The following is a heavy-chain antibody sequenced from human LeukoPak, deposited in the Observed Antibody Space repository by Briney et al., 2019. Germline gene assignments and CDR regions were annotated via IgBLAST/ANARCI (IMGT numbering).Heavy chain of an antibody. V-gene: IGHV3-21*01. J-gene: IGHJ6*02. CDR1: GFTFSSYS. Sequence: GGSLRLSCAASGFTFSSYSMNWVRQAPGKGLEWVSSISSSSSYIYYADSVKGRFTISRDNAKNSLYLQMNSLRAEDTAVYYCARAPTTDFWSGYNYYYYGMDVWGQGTTVTVSS. D-gene: IGHD3-3*01. CDR3: ARAPTTDFWSGYNYYYYGMDV. CDR2: ISSSSSYI.